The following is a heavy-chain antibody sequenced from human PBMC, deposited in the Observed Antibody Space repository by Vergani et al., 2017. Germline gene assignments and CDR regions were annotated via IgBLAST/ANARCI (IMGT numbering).Heavy chain of an antibody. CDR3: ARDQREGQWLNFDY. CDR2: ISYAGSNK. CDR1: GFSFSNYF. Sequence: QVQLVESGGGVVQPGRSLRLSCAASGFSFSNYFMHWVRQAPGKGLEWVAVISYAGSNKYYADSVKGRFTISRDNSKNTLFLQMNSVRPEDTAVFYCARDQREGQWLNFDYWGQGTLVTVSS. V-gene: IGHV3-30-3*01. D-gene: IGHD6-19*01. J-gene: IGHJ4*02.